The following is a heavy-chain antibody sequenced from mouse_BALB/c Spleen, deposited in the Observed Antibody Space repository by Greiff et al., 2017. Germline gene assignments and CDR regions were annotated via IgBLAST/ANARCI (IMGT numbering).Heavy chain of an antibody. CDR1: GFTFSSYG. V-gene: IGHV5-6-3*01. D-gene: IGHD2-3*01. CDR2: INSNGGST. J-gene: IGHJ2*01. CDR3: TRADGY. Sequence: EVHLVESGGGLVQPGGSLKLSCAASGFTFSSYGMSWVRQTPDKRLELVATINSNGGSTYYPDSVKGRFTISRDNAKNTLYLQMSSLKSEDTAMYYCTRADGYWGQGTTLTVSS.